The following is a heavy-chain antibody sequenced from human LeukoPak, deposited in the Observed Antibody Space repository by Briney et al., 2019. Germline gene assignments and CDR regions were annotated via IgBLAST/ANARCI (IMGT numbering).Heavy chain of an antibody. CDR2: ISFDGNNE. J-gene: IGHJ4*02. CDR3: GKELKRWQQIFEY. Sequence: PGGSLRLSCAASGFTFNNYGTHWIRQAPGKGLEWVTFISFDGNNEYYADSVKGRFTISRDNSKDTLYLQMNNLRAEDTAIYYCGKELKRWQQIFEYWGQGTLVTVSS. CDR1: GFTFNNYG. V-gene: IGHV3-30*18. D-gene: IGHD5-24*01.